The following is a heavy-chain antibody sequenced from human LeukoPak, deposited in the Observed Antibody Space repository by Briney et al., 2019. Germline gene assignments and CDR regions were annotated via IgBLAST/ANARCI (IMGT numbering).Heavy chain of an antibody. CDR2: IIPILGIA. CDR1: GGTFSSYT. J-gene: IGHJ4*02. V-gene: IGHV1-69*02. Sequence: SVKVSCKASGGTFSSYTISWVRQAPGQGLEWMGRIIPILGIANYAQKFQGRVTITADKSTSTAYMELSSLRSEDTAVYYCARRITMVRGVISLGYWGQGTLVTVSS. CDR3: ARRITMVRGVISLGY. D-gene: IGHD3-10*01.